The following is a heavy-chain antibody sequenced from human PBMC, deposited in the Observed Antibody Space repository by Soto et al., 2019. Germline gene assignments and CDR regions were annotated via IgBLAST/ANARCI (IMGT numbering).Heavy chain of an antibody. D-gene: IGHD5-12*01. J-gene: IGHJ4*02. V-gene: IGHV4-34*01. CDR3: ARGVGYAGVDY. Sequence: QVQLQQWGAGLLKPSETLSLTCAVYGGSFSAYYWSWIRQPPGKGLEWIGEINHSGSTIYNPSLKSRVTISVDRSKNQFSLKLSSVTAADTALYYCARGVGYAGVDYWGQGTLVTVSS. CDR2: INHSGST. CDR1: GGSFSAYY.